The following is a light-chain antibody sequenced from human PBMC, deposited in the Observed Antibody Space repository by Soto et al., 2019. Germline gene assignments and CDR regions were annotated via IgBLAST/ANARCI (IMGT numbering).Light chain of an antibody. Sequence: QAALTQPASVSGSPGQSITISCTGTSGDVGAYNFVSWYQHHPGRAPKLIIYEVTIRPSGVSNRFSGSKSGNTASLTISGLQAEDEADYYCRSYATSAPYVFXSGTKVTV. J-gene: IGLJ1*01. CDR2: EVT. V-gene: IGLV2-14*01. CDR3: RSYATSAPYV. CDR1: SGDVGAYNF.